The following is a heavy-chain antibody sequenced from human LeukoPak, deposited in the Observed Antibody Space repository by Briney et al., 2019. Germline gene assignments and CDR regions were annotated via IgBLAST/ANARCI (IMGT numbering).Heavy chain of an antibody. D-gene: IGHD2-2*01. CDR1: GFTFSGYW. J-gene: IGHJ3*02. Sequence: PGGSLRLSCAVSGFTFSGYWMRWVRQAPGEGLGWVSRINSDGSRTSYADSVKGRFTISRDNAKNTLYLQMNSLRAEDKAVYYCARGYCSSPNCYPRLDVFDIWGQGTMVTVSS. CDR2: INSDGSRT. V-gene: IGHV3-74*01. CDR3: ARGYCSSPNCYPRLDVFDI.